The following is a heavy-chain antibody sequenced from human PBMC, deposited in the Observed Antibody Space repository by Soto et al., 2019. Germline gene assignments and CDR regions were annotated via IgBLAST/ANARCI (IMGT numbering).Heavy chain of an antibody. Sequence: QVQLVQSGAEVKKPGASVKVSCKASGYTFTSYGISWVRQAPGQGLEWMGWISAYNGNTNYAQKLPGRTTMTTDTSTSTAYIELRRMRSDDTAVYYCAGDQGGSYYYWGQGTLVTVSS. CDR1: GYTFTSYG. CDR3: AGDQGGSYYY. CDR2: ISAYNGNT. D-gene: IGHD1-26*01. J-gene: IGHJ4*02. V-gene: IGHV1-18*01.